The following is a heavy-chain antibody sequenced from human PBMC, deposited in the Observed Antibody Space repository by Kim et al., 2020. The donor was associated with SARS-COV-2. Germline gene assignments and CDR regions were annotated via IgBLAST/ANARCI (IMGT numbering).Heavy chain of an antibody. Sequence: KSRVTISVATSKNQFSLKLSSVTAADTAVYYCARPGVAYYDSSGYSPFDYWGQGTLVTVSS. V-gene: IGHV4-34*01. D-gene: IGHD3-22*01. CDR3: ARPGVAYYDSSGYSPFDY. J-gene: IGHJ4*02.